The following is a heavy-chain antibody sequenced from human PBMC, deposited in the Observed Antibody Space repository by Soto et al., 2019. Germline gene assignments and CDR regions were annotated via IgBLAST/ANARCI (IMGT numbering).Heavy chain of an antibody. CDR2: IYYSGST. J-gene: IGHJ6*02. CDR3: ARDGNYDFWSGYYFDYYYGMDV. Sequence: PSETLSLTCTVSGGSINSYDLSWIRQPPGKGLEWIGYIYYSGSTNYNPSLKSRVTISVDTSKNQFSLKLSSVTAADTAVYYCARDGNYDFWSGYYFDYYYGMDVWGQGTTVTVSS. D-gene: IGHD3-3*01. V-gene: IGHV4-59*01. CDR1: GGSINSYD.